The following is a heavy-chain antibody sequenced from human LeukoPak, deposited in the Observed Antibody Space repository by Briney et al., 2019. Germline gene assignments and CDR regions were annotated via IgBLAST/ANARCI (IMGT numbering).Heavy chain of an antibody. CDR3: ARGLSGYSSSLGY. Sequence: GGSLRLSCAASGFTFSSYSMNWVRQAPGKGLEWVSSISSSSSYIYYADSVKGRFTISRDNAKNSLYLQMNCLRAEDTAVYYCARGLSGYSSSLGYWGQGTLVTVSS. D-gene: IGHD6-6*01. CDR1: GFTFSSYS. CDR2: ISSSSSYI. V-gene: IGHV3-21*01. J-gene: IGHJ4*02.